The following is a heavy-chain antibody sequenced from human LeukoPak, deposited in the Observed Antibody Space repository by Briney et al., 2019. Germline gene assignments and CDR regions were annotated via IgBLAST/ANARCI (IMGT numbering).Heavy chain of an antibody. D-gene: IGHD4-23*01. CDR2: IYYSGST. CDR1: GGSISSYY. J-gene: IGHJ3*02. Sequence: SETLSLSWTVSGGSISSYYWSWIRQPPGKGLEWIGYIYYSGSTNYNPSLKSRVTISVDTSKNQFSLKLSSVTAADTAVYYCARDLVNGAFDIWGQGTMVTVSS. V-gene: IGHV4-59*01. CDR3: ARDLVNGAFDI.